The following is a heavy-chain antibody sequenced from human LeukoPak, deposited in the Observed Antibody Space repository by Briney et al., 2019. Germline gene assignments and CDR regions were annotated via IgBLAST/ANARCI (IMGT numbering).Heavy chain of an antibody. Sequence: GGSLRLSCAASGFTFRSYGMSWVRQAPGKGLEWVSGISGSGDSTYYADSVKGRFTISRDNSKNTLYLQMNSLRAEDTAVYYCAKDLGSSGYSDPFDYWGQGTLVTVSS. J-gene: IGHJ4*02. CDR2: ISGSGDST. CDR3: AKDLGSSGYSDPFDY. V-gene: IGHV3-23*01. CDR1: GFTFRSYG. D-gene: IGHD3-22*01.